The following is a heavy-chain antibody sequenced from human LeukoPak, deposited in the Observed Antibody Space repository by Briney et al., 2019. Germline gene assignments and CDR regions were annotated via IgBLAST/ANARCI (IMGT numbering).Heavy chain of an antibody. CDR1: GFTLSNYD. CDR3: ARADCSSSTCYLRRSWFDP. Sequence: GGSLRLSCAASGFTLSNYDMNWVRQAPGKGLEWVSSISTSSRYIYYKDSVRGRFTISRDDAKNSLYLEMNSLRAEDTAVYYWARADCSSSTCYLRRSWFDPWGEGTLVTVSS. CDR2: ISTSSRYI. J-gene: IGHJ5*02. V-gene: IGHV3-21*01. D-gene: IGHD2-2*01.